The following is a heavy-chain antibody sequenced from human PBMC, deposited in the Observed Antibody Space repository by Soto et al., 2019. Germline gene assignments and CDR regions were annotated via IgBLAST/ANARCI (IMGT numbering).Heavy chain of an antibody. CDR3: ARRWRGSRGMDV. Sequence: SETLSLTCTVSGGSISSSSYYWGWIRQPPGKGPEWIGSIYYSGSTYYNPSLKSRVTISVDTSKNQFSLKLSSVTAADTAVYYCARRWRGSRGMDVWGKGTTVTVSS. CDR2: IYYSGST. CDR1: GGSISSSSYY. D-gene: IGHD3-3*01. V-gene: IGHV4-39*01. J-gene: IGHJ6*03.